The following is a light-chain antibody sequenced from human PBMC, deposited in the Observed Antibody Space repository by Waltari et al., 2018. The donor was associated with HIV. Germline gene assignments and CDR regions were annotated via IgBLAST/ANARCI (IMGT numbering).Light chain of an antibody. J-gene: IGKJ5*01. CDR2: DVS. CDR3: QQYKNFPIT. V-gene: IGKV1D-13*01. CDR1: QATSTS. Sequence: IQLTQSPSSLSASLVDRVTLTCRASQATSTSLAWYQQRPGRPPKLLIYDVSSLDRGVPSRFSGSGFDTHFTLTINGLRAEDFATYHCQQYKNFPITFGRGTRLEIK.